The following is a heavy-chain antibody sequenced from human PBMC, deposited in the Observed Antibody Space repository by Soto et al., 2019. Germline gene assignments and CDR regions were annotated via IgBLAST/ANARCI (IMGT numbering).Heavy chain of an antibody. Sequence: ASVKVSCKASGYTFTGYYMHWVRQAPGQGLEWMGWINPNSGGTNYAQKFQGWVTMTRDTSINTAYLQWSSLKASDTAMYYCARHFGSTQLWLQSGADYWGQGTVVTVSS. J-gene: IGHJ4*02. CDR1: GYTFTGYY. CDR2: INPNSGGT. CDR3: ARHFGSTQLWLQSGADY. V-gene: IGHV1-2*04. D-gene: IGHD5-18*01.